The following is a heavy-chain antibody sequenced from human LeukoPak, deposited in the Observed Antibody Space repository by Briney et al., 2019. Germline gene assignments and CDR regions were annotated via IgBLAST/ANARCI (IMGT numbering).Heavy chain of an antibody. CDR3: ARDRSYDRGNFDY. D-gene: IGHD3-16*01. Sequence: PSETLSLTCTVSGGSISSSSYYWGWIRQPPGKGLEWIGSIYYSGSTYYNPSLKSRVTISVDTSKNQFSLKLSSVTAADTAVYYCARDRSYDRGNFDYWGQGTLVTVSS. J-gene: IGHJ4*02. CDR1: GGSISSSSYY. CDR2: IYYSGST. V-gene: IGHV4-39*02.